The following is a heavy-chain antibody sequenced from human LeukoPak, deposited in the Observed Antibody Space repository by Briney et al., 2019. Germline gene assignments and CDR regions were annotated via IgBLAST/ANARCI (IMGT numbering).Heavy chain of an antibody. Sequence: GASVKVSCKASGGTFSSYAISWVRQAPGQGLEWTGGIIPIFGTANYAQKFQGRVTITADESTSTAYMELSSLRSEDTAVYYCAREVVVAEGNWFDPWGQGTLVTVSS. J-gene: IGHJ5*02. D-gene: IGHD6-19*01. V-gene: IGHV1-69*13. CDR1: GGTFSSYA. CDR3: AREVVVAEGNWFDP. CDR2: IIPIFGTA.